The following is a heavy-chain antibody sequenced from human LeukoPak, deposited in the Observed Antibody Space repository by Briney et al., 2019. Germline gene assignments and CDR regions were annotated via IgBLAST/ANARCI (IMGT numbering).Heavy chain of an antibody. CDR3: ATGGGIGVSHA. Sequence: PSETLSLTCAVYGGSFSGYYWNWIRQPPGKGLEWIGSVSGSGRSYSNPSLKSRVTVSADTSKNQFYLRLSSVTAADTALYYCATGGGIGVSHAWGQGTLVPASS. CDR2: VSGSGRS. V-gene: IGHV4-59*05. CDR1: GGSFSGYY. D-gene: IGHD3-3*01. J-gene: IGHJ5*02.